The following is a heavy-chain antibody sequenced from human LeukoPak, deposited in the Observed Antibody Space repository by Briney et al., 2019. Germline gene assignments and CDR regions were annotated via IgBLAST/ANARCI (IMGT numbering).Heavy chain of an antibody. V-gene: IGHV4-59*11. Sequence: SEALSLTCTVSGGSISSHYWSWIRQPPGKGLEWIGYIYYSGSTNYNPSLKSRVTISVDTSKNQFSLKLSSVTAADTAVYYCARDYSSGWPFYYHYMDVWGKGTTVTISS. CDR2: IYYSGST. D-gene: IGHD6-19*01. CDR3: ARDYSSGWPFYYHYMDV. CDR1: GGSISSHY. J-gene: IGHJ6*03.